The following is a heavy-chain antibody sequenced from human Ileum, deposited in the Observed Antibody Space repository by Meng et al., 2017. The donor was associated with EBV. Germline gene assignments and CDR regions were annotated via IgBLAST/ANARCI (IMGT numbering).Heavy chain of an antibody. CDR1: GDSISSDMW. D-gene: IGHD1-7*01. Sequence: QVTLQESGPGLGKPSGTLSLSSPGCGDSISSDMWWSWVRQPPGTGLEWIGEVYHRGDTNYNPSLKSRVDISVDKSKNQFYLSLFSVTAADTAVYYCGRDQGRELINHWGQGTLVTVSS. CDR3: GRDQGRELINH. CDR2: VYHRGDT. V-gene: IGHV4-4*02. J-gene: IGHJ4*02.